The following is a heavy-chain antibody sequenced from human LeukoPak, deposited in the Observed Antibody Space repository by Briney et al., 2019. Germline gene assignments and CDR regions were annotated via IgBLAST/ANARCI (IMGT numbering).Heavy chain of an antibody. J-gene: IGHJ4*02. Sequence: GGSLRLSCAASGFTFSSYVLSWVRQTPGKGLEWVSAISGSGVTTYYADSVKGRFTISRDNAKNSLYLLMNSLRAEDTAVYYCARISAGTSDYWGQGTLVTVSS. CDR2: ISGSGVTT. D-gene: IGHD6-13*01. V-gene: IGHV3-23*01. CDR3: ARISAGTSDY. CDR1: GFTFSSYV.